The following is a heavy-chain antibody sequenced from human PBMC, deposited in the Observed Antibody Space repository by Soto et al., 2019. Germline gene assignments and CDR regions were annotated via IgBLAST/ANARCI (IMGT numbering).Heavy chain of an antibody. Sequence: ASVKVSCKASGYTFTTYGISWVRQAPGQGLEWMGWISAYSGGTNYAQKFQGRVTMTTDTSTSTAYMELRSLRSDDTAVYYCARLAYCGGDCYPDYYYYYMDVWGKGTTVTVSS. V-gene: IGHV1-18*01. D-gene: IGHD2-21*01. CDR2: ISAYSGGT. CDR3: ARLAYCGGDCYPDYYYYYMDV. J-gene: IGHJ6*03. CDR1: GYTFTTYG.